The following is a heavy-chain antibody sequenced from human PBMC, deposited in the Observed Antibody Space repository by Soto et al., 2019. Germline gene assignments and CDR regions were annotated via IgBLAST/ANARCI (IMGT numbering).Heavy chain of an antibody. CDR3: ARDSEGHYDFWSGYYSYWFDP. D-gene: IGHD3-3*01. CDR2: ISSSSSYI. CDR1: GFPFSSYS. V-gene: IGHV3-21*01. Sequence: PGGSLRLSCAASGFPFSSYSMNWVRQAPGKGLEWVSSISSSSSYIYYADSVKGRFTISRDNAKNSLYLQMNSLRAEDTAVYYCARDSEGHYDFWSGYYSYWFDPWGQGTLVTVS. J-gene: IGHJ5*02.